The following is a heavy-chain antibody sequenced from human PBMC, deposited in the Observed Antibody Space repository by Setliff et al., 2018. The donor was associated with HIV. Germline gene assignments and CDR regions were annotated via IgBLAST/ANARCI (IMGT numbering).Heavy chain of an antibody. Sequence: GGSLRLSCTASGSTFSDYWMTWVRQAPGKGLEWVANIRDDGSETYYAPSMKGRFTIARDNANNSLYLQMNSLRAEDTAVYYCAKGGPDSWGQGTLVTVSS. CDR1: GSTFSDYW. J-gene: IGHJ4*02. CDR2: IRDDGSET. V-gene: IGHV3-7*03. D-gene: IGHD3-16*01. CDR3: AKGGPDS.